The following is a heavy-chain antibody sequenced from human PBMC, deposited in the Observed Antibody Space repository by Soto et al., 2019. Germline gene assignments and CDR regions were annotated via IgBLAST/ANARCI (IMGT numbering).Heavy chain of an antibody. Sequence: ASVKVSCKASGYTFTSYGISWVRQAPGQGLEWMGWISAYNGNTNYAQKLQGRVTMTTDTSTSTAYMELRSLRSEDTAVYYCARGLIYDSSGYYFDYWGQGTLVTVSS. V-gene: IGHV1-18*01. CDR3: ARGLIYDSSGYYFDY. J-gene: IGHJ4*02. D-gene: IGHD3-22*01. CDR2: ISAYNGNT. CDR1: GYTFTSYG.